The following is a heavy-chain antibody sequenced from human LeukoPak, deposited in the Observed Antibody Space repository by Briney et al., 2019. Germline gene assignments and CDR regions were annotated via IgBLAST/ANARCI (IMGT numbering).Heavy chain of an antibody. CDR3: ARGRGYDFWSGYYPDY. Sequence: SETLSLTCAVYGGSFSGYYWSWIRQPPGKGLEWIGEINHSGSTNYNPSLKSRVTISVDTSKNQYSLKLSSVTAADTAVYYCARGRGYDFWSGYYPDYWGQGTLVTVSS. CDR1: GGSFSGYY. V-gene: IGHV4-34*01. D-gene: IGHD3-3*01. CDR2: INHSGST. J-gene: IGHJ4*02.